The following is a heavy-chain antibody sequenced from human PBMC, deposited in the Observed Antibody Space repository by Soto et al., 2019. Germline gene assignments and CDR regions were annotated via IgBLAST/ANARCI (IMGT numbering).Heavy chain of an antibody. Sequence: SETLSLTCTVSGGSIGTYYWSWIRQPPGKGLEWIGYIYYRGNTDYNPSLKSRVTISLDTPKNQFSLKLSSVTAADTAVYYCARHPGYYDILTGYTTYYFDYWGPGILVT. CDR1: GGSIGTYY. D-gene: IGHD3-9*01. J-gene: IGHJ4*02. CDR3: ARHPGYYDILTGYTTYYFDY. V-gene: IGHV4-59*08. CDR2: IYYRGNT.